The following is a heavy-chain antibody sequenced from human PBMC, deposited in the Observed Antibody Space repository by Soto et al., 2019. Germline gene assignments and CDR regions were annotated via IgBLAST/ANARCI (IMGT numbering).Heavy chain of an antibody. CDR3: ARDSRNYYYYMDV. CDR1: GFTFSSYN. Sequence: EVQLVESGGGLVQPGWSLRLSCAASGFTFSSYNMNWGRQAPGKGLEWISDISLSSSTIFYADSVKGRFTISRDNAKNSLYLQMNSLRAEDTAVYYCARDSRNYYYYMDVWGKGTTVTVSS. J-gene: IGHJ6*03. CDR2: ISLSSSTI. V-gene: IGHV3-48*01.